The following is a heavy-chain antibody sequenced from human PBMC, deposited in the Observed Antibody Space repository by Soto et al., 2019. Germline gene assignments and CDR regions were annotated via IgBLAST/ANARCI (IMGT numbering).Heavy chain of an antibody. CDR3: SRSLDS. J-gene: IGHJ4*02. CDR2: IKPDGRER. CDR1: VFTFINFW. Sequence: GWSLRLCCASSVFTFINFWMDWVRQAPGKGLEWVANIKPDGRERHYVDSVRGRFTISRDNAENPLYLQMSSLTAEDSALYYCSRSLDSWGQGTRVTVSS. V-gene: IGHV3-7*01.